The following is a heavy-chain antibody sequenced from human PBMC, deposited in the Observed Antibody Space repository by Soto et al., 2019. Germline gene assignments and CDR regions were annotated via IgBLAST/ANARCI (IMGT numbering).Heavy chain of an antibody. D-gene: IGHD5-18*01. V-gene: IGHV3-9*01. CDR1: GFTFDDYA. CDR3: AKGGPAMVTNHYYYGMDV. CDR2: ISWNSGSI. Sequence: PGGSLRLSCAASGFTFDDYAMHWVRQAPGKGLEWVSGISWNSGSIGYADSVKGRFTISRDNAKNSLYLQMNSLRAEDTALYYCAKGGPAMVTNHYYYGMDVWGQGTTVT. J-gene: IGHJ6*02.